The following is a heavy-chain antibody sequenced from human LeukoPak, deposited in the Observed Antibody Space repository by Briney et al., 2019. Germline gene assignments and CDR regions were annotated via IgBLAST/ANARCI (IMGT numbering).Heavy chain of an antibody. V-gene: IGHV3-73*01. D-gene: IGHD4-23*01. CDR3: TRLSGGNSDSYYYGLDV. J-gene: IGHJ6*02. CDR2: IKTKAESYAT. CDR1: VFTFSGSA. Sequence: GGSLTLSCAASVFTFSGSAIHWVRQASAKGRAGVARIKTKAESYATAYLASVKGMFTISRDDSKNTAYLQMDSLKTEDTAMYYCTRLSGGNSDSYYYGLDVWGQGTTVTVSS.